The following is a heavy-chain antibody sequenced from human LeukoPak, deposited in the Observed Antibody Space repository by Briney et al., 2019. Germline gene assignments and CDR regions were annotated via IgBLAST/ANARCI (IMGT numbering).Heavy chain of an antibody. D-gene: IGHD2-2*01. CDR2: IYYSGST. Sequence: PSETLSLTCTVSGGSISSYYWSWIRQPPGKGLEWIGYIYYSGSTNYNPSLKSRVTISVDTSKNQFSLKLSSVTAADTAVYYCARDGKYHYFDYWGQGTLVTVSS. V-gene: IGHV4-59*01. CDR3: ARDGKYHYFDY. J-gene: IGHJ4*02. CDR1: GGSISSYY.